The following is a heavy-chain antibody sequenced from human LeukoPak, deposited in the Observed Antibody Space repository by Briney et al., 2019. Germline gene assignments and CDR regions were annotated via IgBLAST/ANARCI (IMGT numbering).Heavy chain of an antibody. CDR3: ARDSLNWNDGIGY. V-gene: IGHV3-74*01. J-gene: IGHJ4*02. CDR2: INSDGSST. CDR1: GFTFSSYW. D-gene: IGHD1-1*01. Sequence: GGSLRLSCAASGFTFSSYWMHWVRQAPGKGLAWVSRINSDGSSTSYADSVKGRFTISRDNAKNTLYLQMNSLRAEDTAVYYCARDSLNWNDGIGYWGQGTLVTVSS.